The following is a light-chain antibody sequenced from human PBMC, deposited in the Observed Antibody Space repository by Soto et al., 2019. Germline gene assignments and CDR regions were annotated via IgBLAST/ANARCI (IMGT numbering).Light chain of an antibody. Sequence: EIVLTQSPGTLSLSPGERATLSCRASQSVSSSYLAWYQQKPGQAPRLLIYGASSMATGIPDRFSGSGSGTAFTLTISRLEPEDFAVYYCQQYGSSPTTFGQGTKVEIK. CDR1: QSVSSSY. CDR2: GAS. V-gene: IGKV3-20*01. J-gene: IGKJ1*01. CDR3: QQYGSSPTT.